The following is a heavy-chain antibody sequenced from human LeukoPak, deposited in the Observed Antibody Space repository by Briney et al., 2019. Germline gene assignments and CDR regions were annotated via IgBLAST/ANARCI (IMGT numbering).Heavy chain of an antibody. CDR3: ARPRGYCSGGSCSFDY. J-gene: IGHJ4*02. CDR2: IYPGDSDT. V-gene: IGHV5-51*01. Sequence: GESLKISCKGSGYSFTSYWIGLVRQMPGKGLEWMGIIYPGDSDTRYSPSFQGQVTISADKSISTAYLQWSSLKASDTAMYYCARPRGYCSGGSCSFDYWGQGTLVTVSS. CDR1: GYSFTSYW. D-gene: IGHD2-15*01.